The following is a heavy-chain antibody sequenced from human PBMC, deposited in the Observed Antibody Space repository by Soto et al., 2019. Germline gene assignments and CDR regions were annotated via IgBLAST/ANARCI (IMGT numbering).Heavy chain of an antibody. Sequence: HPGGSLRLSCAASGFTFCSYGMHWVRQAPGKGLEWGAVIWYDGSNKYYADSVKGRFTISRDNSKNTLYLQMNSLRAEDTAVYYCAREIYSGYDDAFDIWGQGTMVTVSS. D-gene: IGHD5-12*01. J-gene: IGHJ3*02. CDR1: GFTFCSYG. CDR3: AREIYSGYDDAFDI. CDR2: IWYDGSNK. V-gene: IGHV3-33*01.